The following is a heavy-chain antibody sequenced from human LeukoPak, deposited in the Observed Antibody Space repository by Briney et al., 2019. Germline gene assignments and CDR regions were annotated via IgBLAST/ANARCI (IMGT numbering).Heavy chain of an antibody. CDR3: ARDRIQLWLDY. D-gene: IGHD5-18*01. CDR2: ISSSSSYI. CDR1: GFTFSSYE. Sequence: GGSLRLSCAASGFTFSSYEMNWVRQAPGKGLEWVSSISSSSSYIYYADSVKGRFTISRDNAKNSLYLQMNSLRAEDTAVYYCARDRIQLWLDYWGQGTLVTVSS. V-gene: IGHV3-21*01. J-gene: IGHJ4*02.